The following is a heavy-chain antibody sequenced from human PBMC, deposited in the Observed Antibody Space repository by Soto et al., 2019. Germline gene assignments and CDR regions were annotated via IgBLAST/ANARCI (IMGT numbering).Heavy chain of an antibody. V-gene: IGHV5-51*01. D-gene: IGHD6-19*01. CDR3: ARQDGSALFFFDL. CDR2: IHPGDSDT. J-gene: IGHJ4*02. Sequence: PGESLKISCKGSVYNFIYWIAWVRQMPGRGLEWMGVIHPGDSDTRYSPSFQGQVTITADTSISTAYLQWSSLKASDTAIYYCARQDGSALFFFDLWGLGTLVTVSS. CDR1: VYNFIYW.